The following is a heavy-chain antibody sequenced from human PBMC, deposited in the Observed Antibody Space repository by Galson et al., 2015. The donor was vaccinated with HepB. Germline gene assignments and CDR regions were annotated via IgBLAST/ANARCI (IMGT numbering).Heavy chain of an antibody. CDR1: GYTFTSYY. Sequence: SVKVSCKASGYTFTSYYMHWVRQAPGQGLEWMGIINPSGGSTRYAQKFQGRVTMIRDTSTSTFYMELSSLRSEDTAVYYCAREGITMIRGLLGPAPSNWFDPWGQGTLVTVSS. D-gene: IGHD3-10*01. J-gene: IGHJ5*02. CDR3: AREGITMIRGLLGPAPSNWFDP. CDR2: INPSGGST. V-gene: IGHV1-46*01.